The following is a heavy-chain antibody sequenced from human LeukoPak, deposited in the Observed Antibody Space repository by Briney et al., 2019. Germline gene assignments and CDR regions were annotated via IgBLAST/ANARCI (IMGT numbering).Heavy chain of an antibody. CDR1: GFTFSSYA. V-gene: IGHV3-23*01. D-gene: IGHD5-12*01. J-gene: IGHJ4*02. Sequence: GGSLRLSCAASGFTFSSYAMSWVRQAPGKGLEWVSAISGSGGSTYYADSVKGRFTISRDNSKNTLYLQMNSLRAEDTAVYYCARDRIGSGYDSAYNTAMVYFDYWGQGTLVTVSS. CDR3: ARDRIGSGYDSAYNTAMVYFDY. CDR2: ISGSGGST.